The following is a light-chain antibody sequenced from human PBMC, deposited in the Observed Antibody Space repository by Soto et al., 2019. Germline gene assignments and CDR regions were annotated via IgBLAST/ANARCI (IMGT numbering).Light chain of an antibody. CDR3: QQSYSSSPRT. CDR2: GAS. J-gene: IGKJ1*01. Sequence: DIQLTQSPSSLSASVGDTVTITCRASQSVSTYLNWYQQKPGTAPNLLISGASTLQSGVPSRFSGSGSGTEFNLTISSLQPEDLATYLCQQSYSSSPRTVGQGTKLEI. CDR1: QSVSTY. V-gene: IGKV1-39*01.